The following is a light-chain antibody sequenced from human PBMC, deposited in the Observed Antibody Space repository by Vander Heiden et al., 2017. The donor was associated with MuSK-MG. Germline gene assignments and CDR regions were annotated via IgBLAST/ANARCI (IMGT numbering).Light chain of an antibody. V-gene: IGKV3-11*01. CDR2: DAS. CDR1: QSVSSY. Sequence: EIVLTQSPATLSLSPGERATLSCRASQSVSSYFAWYQQKPGQAPRLLIYDASNRATGIPARFSGSGSGTDFTLTISSREPEDFAVYYCQQRSNWPPAITFGQGTRLEIK. CDR3: QQRSNWPPAIT. J-gene: IGKJ5*01.